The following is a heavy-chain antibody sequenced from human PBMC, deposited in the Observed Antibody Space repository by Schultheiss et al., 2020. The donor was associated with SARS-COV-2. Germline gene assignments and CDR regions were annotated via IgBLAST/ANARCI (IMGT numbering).Heavy chain of an antibody. CDR3: ASVYGSGSYYSDAFDI. Sequence: GGSLRLSCKGSGYSFTTYWIGWVRQMPGKGLEWMGIIYPGDSDTIYSPSFQGQVTISADKSISTAYLQWSSLKASDTAMYYCASVYGSGSYYSDAFDIWGQGTMVTVSS. J-gene: IGHJ3*02. V-gene: IGHV5-51*01. CDR2: IYPGDSDT. CDR1: GYSFTTYW. D-gene: IGHD3-10*01.